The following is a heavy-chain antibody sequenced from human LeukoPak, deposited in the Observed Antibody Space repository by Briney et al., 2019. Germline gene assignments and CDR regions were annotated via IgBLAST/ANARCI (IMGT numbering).Heavy chain of an antibody. D-gene: IGHD1-26*01. V-gene: IGHV3-30*18. CDR1: GFTFSSYG. CDR2: ISYDGSNK. Sequence: GGSLRLSCAASGFTFSSYGMHWVRQAPGKGLEWVAVISYDGSNKYYADSVQGRFSISRDNSKNTLYLQMNSLRAEDTAVYYCAKDRRYTGSRDAFDLWGQGTMVTVSS. CDR3: AKDRRYTGSRDAFDL. J-gene: IGHJ3*01.